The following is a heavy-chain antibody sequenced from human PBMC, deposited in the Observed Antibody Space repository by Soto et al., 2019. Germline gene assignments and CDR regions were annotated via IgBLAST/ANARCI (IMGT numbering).Heavy chain of an antibody. J-gene: IGHJ5*02. CDR3: ARDDGQQQLEDAWVDP. D-gene: IGHD6-13*01. CDR1: GYTFTSYG. V-gene: IGHV1-18*01. Sequence: ASVKVSCKASGYTFTSYGISWVRQAPGQGLEWMGWISAYNGNTNYAQKLQGRVTMTTDTSTSTAYMELRSLRSDDTAVYYCARDDGQQQLEDAWVDPWGQGTRVTVSS. CDR2: ISAYNGNT.